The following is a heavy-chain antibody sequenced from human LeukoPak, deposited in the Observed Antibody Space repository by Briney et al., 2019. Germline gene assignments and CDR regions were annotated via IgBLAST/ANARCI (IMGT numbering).Heavy chain of an antibody. Sequence: PSETLFLTCIVSGDSISSTSYYWAWIRQPPGKGLEWIGMIFYSGSAYYTPSLRGRVTLSVDTSRNQFSLNLISVTAADTGVYFCARQQSDTSLFDPWGQGTLVTVSS. V-gene: IGHV4-39*01. D-gene: IGHD2-21*02. CDR1: GDSISSTSYY. CDR2: IFYSGSA. J-gene: IGHJ5*02. CDR3: ARQQSDTSLFDP.